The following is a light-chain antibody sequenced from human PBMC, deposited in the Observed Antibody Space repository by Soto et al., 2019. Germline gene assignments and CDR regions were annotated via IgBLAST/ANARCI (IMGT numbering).Light chain of an antibody. CDR1: QSVSSN. CDR2: GAS. CDR3: QQYNNWPPMYT. V-gene: IGKV3-15*01. Sequence: EIVMTQSPATLSVSPGERATLSCRASQSVSSNLAWYQQKPGQAPRLLIYGASTRATGIPARFIGSGSGTEFTLTISSLQSEDVAVYYCQQYNNWPPMYTFGQGTKLEIK. J-gene: IGKJ2*01.